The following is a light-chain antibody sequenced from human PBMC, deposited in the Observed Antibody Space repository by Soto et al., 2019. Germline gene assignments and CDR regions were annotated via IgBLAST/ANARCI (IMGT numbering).Light chain of an antibody. CDR3: QQYNSYSRT. V-gene: IGKV1-5*01. J-gene: IGKJ1*01. CDR2: DAS. CDR1: QSISSW. Sequence: DSQMTRFPSTLSASVGDRVTIACRASQSISSWLAWYQQKPGKAPKLLIYDASSLESGVPSRFSGSGSGTEFTLTISRLQPDDFATYYCQQYNSYSRTVGQGTKVDIK.